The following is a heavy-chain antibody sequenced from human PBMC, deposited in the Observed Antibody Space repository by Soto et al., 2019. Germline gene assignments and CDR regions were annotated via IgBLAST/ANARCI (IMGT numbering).Heavy chain of an antibody. CDR1: GGTFSSYA. Sequence: SVKVSCKASGGTFSSYAISWVRQAPGQGLEWMGGIIPIFGTANYAQKFQGRVTITADESTSTAYMELSSLRSEDTAVYYCARGHIDYYDSSGYYYIPHYWGQGTLVTVSS. J-gene: IGHJ4*02. D-gene: IGHD3-22*01. CDR2: IIPIFGTA. CDR3: ARGHIDYYDSSGYYYIPHY. V-gene: IGHV1-69*13.